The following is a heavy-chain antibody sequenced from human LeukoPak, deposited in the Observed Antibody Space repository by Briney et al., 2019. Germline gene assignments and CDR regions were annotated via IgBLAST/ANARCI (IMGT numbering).Heavy chain of an antibody. Sequence: SETLSLTCTVSGGSISSYYWSWIRQPAGKGLEWIGRIYTSGSTNYNPSLKSRVTMSVDTSTNQFSLKLSSVTAADTAVYYCARDRYYYDSSGYYYHYFDYWGQGTLVTVSS. CDR1: GGSISSYY. CDR3: ARDRYYYDSSGYYYHYFDY. CDR2: IYTSGST. D-gene: IGHD3-22*01. V-gene: IGHV4-4*07. J-gene: IGHJ4*02.